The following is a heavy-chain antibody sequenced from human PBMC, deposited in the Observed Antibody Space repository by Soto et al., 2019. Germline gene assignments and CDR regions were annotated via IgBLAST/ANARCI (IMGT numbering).Heavy chain of an antibody. CDR1: GFTFSSYA. CDR3: ARDLVTATTPVYYYGMDV. CDR2: ISYDGSNK. V-gene: IGHV3-30-3*01. J-gene: IGHJ6*02. D-gene: IGHD2-21*02. Sequence: WGSLRLSCAASGFTFSSYAMHWVRQAPGKGLEWVAVISYDGSNKYYADSVKGRFTISRDNSKNTLYLQMNSLRAEDTAVYYCARDLVTATTPVYYYGMDVWGQGTTVTVSS.